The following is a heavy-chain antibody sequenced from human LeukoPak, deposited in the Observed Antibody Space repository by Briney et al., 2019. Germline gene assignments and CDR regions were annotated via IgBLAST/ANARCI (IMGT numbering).Heavy chain of an antibody. CDR2: ISSGSTYI. CDR1: ALTFSSYS. D-gene: IGHD5/OR15-5a*01. CDR3: AIEYSFDSLRF. J-gene: IGHJ1*01. Sequence: GGSLLLSCVAAALTFSSYSAISVRQTPGKGLECVSSISSGSTYIYSTDQVRGRFTISRYNAKNSLFLQMDSLRPDDMAEDYCAIEYSFDSLRFWGQGTLVTVSS. V-gene: IGHV3-21*01.